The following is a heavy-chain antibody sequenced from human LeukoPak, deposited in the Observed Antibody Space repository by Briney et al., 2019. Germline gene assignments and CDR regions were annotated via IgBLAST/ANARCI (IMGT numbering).Heavy chain of an antibody. CDR1: GFTFSSYG. D-gene: IGHD1-26*01. CDR3: ARVTIVGATKYFDY. Sequence: AGGSLRLSCAASGFTFSSYGMHWVRQAPGKGLEWVAVISYDGSNKYYADSVKGRFTISRDNSKNTLYLQMNSLRAEDTAVYYCARVTIVGATKYFDYWGQGTLVTVSS. CDR2: ISYDGSNK. V-gene: IGHV3-30*03. J-gene: IGHJ4*02.